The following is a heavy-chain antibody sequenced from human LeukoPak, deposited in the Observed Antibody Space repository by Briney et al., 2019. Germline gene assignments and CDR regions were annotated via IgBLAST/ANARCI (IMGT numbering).Heavy chain of an antibody. D-gene: IGHD1-1*01. J-gene: IGHJ4*02. V-gene: IGHV3-9*01. CDR2: ISWNSGSI. Sequence: PGRSLRLSCAASGFTFDDYAMHWVRQAPGKGLEWVSGISWNSGSIGYADSVKGRFTISRDNAKNSLYLQMNSLRAEDTALYYCAKDIQLERRGLGHFDYWGQGTLVTVSS. CDR3: AKDIQLERRGLGHFDY. CDR1: GFTFDDYA.